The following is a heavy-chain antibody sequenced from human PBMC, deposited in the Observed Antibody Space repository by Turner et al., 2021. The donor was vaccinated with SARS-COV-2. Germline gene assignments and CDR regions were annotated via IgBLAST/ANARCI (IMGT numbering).Heavy chain of an antibody. V-gene: IGHV3-30*18. Sequence: QVQLVVSGGGVVQPGRSLRLSCAASGFTFSSYGMHWVRQAPGKGLEWVAIIKYDGNNTYYADSVKGRFTISRDNSKNTLYLQMNSLRAEDTAVYYCAKQLGLYSNPMYYFDYWGQGTLVTVSS. CDR2: IKYDGNNT. J-gene: IGHJ4*02. CDR1: GFTFSSYG. CDR3: AKQLGLYSNPMYYFDY. D-gene: IGHD4-4*01.